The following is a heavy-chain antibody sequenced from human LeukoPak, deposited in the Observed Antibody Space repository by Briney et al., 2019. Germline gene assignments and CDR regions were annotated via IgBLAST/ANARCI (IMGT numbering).Heavy chain of an antibody. CDR3: ATDWAATTSFDY. J-gene: IGHJ4*02. D-gene: IGHD5-12*01. CDR1: GYTLTELS. CDR2: FDPEDGET. Sequence: ASVKVSCKVSGYTLTELSMHWVRQAPGKGLEWMGGFDPEDGETIYAQKFQGRVTMTEDTSTDTAYMELSSLRSEDTAVYYCATDWAATTSFDYWGQGTLVTVSS. V-gene: IGHV1-24*01.